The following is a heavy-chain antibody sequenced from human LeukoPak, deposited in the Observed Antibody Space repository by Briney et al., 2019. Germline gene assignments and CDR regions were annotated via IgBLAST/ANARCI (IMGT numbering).Heavy chain of an antibody. V-gene: IGHV4-59*01. CDR1: GGSISSYY. CDR3: ARDRGRATWFDP. J-gene: IGHJ5*02. D-gene: IGHD3-10*01. CDR2: IYYSGST. Sequence: SETLSLTCTVSGGSISSYYWSWIRQPPGKGLEWIGYIYYSGSTNYNPSLKSRVTISVDTSRKQFSLKLHSVSAADTAVYYCARDRGRATWFDPWGQGTVVTVSS.